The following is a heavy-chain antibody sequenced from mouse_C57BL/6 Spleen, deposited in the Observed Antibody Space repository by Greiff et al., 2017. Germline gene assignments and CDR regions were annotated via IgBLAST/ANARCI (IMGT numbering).Heavy chain of an antibody. Sequence: QVQLQQSGAELVRPGASVKLSCKASGYTFPDYYINWVKQRPGQGLEWIARIYPGSGNTYYNEKFKGKATLTAEKSSSTAYMQLSSLTSEDSAVYFCARWDYWGQGTTRTVSS. J-gene: IGHJ2*01. CDR3: ARWDY. CDR2: IYPGSGNT. CDR1: GYTFPDYY. V-gene: IGHV1-76*01.